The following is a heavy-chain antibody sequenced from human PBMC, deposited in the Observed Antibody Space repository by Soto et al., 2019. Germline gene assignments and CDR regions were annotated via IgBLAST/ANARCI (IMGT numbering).Heavy chain of an antibody. J-gene: IGHJ5*02. CDR2: INAGNGHT. D-gene: IGHD3-22*01. CDR3: ARGDYDDSSGLDL. CDR1: GYAFTGYA. Sequence: QAHLVQSGAEVRKPGASVKLSCTAAGYAFTGYAIHWVRQAPGQGLEWMGWINAGNGHTKFSQNFQGRVSVTRDTSSSMAYMELSSLRFEETAVYYCARGDYDDSSGLDLWGEGTLATVSS. V-gene: IGHV1-3*01.